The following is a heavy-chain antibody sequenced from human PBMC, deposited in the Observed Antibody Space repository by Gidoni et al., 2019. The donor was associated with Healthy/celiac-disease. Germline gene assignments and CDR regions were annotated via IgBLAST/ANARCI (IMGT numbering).Heavy chain of an antibody. D-gene: IGHD2-15*01. CDR2: ISYDGSNK. CDR1: GFTFSSYG. CDR3: ARDGGSPSWALDY. J-gene: IGHJ4*02. Sequence: QVQLVASGGGVVQPGRSLRLSCAASGFTFSSYGMHWVRQAPGKGLEWVAVISYDGSNKYYADSVKGRFTISRDNSKNTLYLQMNSLRAEDTAVYYCARDGGSPSWALDYWGQGTLVTVSS. V-gene: IGHV3-30*03.